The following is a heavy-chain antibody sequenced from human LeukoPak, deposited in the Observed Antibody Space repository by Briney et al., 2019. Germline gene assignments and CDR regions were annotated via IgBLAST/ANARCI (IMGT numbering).Heavy chain of an antibody. D-gene: IGHD4-11*01. CDR1: GGSISSDYW. J-gene: IGHJ4*02. Sequence: PSETLSLTCTVSGGSISSDYWSWSWVRQAPGKGLEWVGHIKSKTDGGTTDYAAPVKGRFTISRDDSKNTLYLQMNSLKTGDTAVYYCTTTTPIDYWGQGTLVTVSS. V-gene: IGHV3-15*01. CDR3: TTTTPIDY. CDR2: IKSKTDGGTT.